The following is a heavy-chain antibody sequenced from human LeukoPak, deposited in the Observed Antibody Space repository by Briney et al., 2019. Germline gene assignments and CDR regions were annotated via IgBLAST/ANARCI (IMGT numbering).Heavy chain of an antibody. D-gene: IGHD1-26*01. V-gene: IGHV3-23*01. CDR2: ISGSGGNT. CDR1: GFTFSSYA. J-gene: IGHJ4*02. CDR3: ARYYTRTEN. Sequence: PGGSLRLSCAASGFTFSSYAMSWVRQAPRKGLEWVSAISGSGGNTYYADSVKGRFTISRDNAKNSLYLQMNSLRAEDTAVYYCARYYTRTENWGQGTLVTVSS.